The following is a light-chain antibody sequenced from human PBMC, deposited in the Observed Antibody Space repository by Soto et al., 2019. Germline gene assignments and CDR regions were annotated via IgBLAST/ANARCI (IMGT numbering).Light chain of an antibody. J-gene: IGKJ1*01. Sequence: EIVLTQSPGTLSLSPGERATLSCRASQSFSSSQFAWYQQKPGQAPRLVIYDASTRATGIPDRFSGSGSGTDFTLTISRLEPEDFAVYHCQLFGSSPPWTFGQGTKVEIK. V-gene: IGKV3-20*01. CDR3: QLFGSSPPWT. CDR2: DAS. CDR1: QSFSSSQ.